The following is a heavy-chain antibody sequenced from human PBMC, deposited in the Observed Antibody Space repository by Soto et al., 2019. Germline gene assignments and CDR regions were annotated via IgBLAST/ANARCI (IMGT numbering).Heavy chain of an antibody. D-gene: IGHD6-13*01. V-gene: IGHV3-49*03. CDR1: GFTFGDYA. J-gene: IGHJ4*02. Sequence: PGGSLRLSCTASGFTFGDYARSWFRQAPGKGLEWVGFIRSKAYGGTTEYAASVKGRFTISRDDSKSIAYLQMNSLKTEDTAVYYCTSRVSESYWGQGTLVTVSS. CDR3: TSRVSESY. CDR2: IRSKAYGGTT.